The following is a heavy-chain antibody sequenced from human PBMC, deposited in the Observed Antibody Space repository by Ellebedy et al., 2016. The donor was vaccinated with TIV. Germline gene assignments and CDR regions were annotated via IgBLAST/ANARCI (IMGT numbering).Heavy chain of an antibody. CDR1: GFTFSSYS. J-gene: IGHJ4*02. Sequence: GESLKISCAASGFTFSSYSMNWVRQAPGKGLEWVSYISSSSSTIYYADSVKGRFTISRDNAKNSLYLEMNSLRAGDTAVYYCARQKRTDRVMLMSFDTWGRGTLVTVSS. CDR2: ISSSSSTI. CDR3: ARQKRTDRVMLMSFDT. V-gene: IGHV3-48*01. D-gene: IGHD3-16*01.